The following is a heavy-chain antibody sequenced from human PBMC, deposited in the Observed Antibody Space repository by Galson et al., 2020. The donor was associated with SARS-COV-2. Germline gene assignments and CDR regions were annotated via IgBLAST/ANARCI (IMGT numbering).Heavy chain of an antibody. CDR3: ATDGAARLHYYYGMDV. D-gene: IGHD2-15*01. V-gene: IGHV4-34*01. CDR2: INHSGST. J-gene: IGHJ6*02. CDR1: GTSLSGYY. Sequence: SETLSLTCAVYGTSLSGYYWTWIRQPPGKGLEWMGEINHSGSTTYNPSLKSRVTISVDTSKNQFFLKLTSVTAADTGVYHCATDGAARLHYYYGMDVWGQGTTVTVSS.